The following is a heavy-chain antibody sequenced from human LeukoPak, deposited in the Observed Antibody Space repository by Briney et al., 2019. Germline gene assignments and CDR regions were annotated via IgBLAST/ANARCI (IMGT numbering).Heavy chain of an antibody. CDR3: ASLAEMATRTGSDY. CDR1: GFTFSSYW. Sequence: GGSLRLSCAASGFTFSSYWMHWVRQAPGKGLVWVSRINSDGSSTSYADSVKGRFTISRDNAKNTLYLQMNSLRAEDTAVYYCASLAEMATRTGSDYWGQGTLVTVSS. V-gene: IGHV3-74*01. D-gene: IGHD5-24*01. J-gene: IGHJ4*02. CDR2: INSDGSST.